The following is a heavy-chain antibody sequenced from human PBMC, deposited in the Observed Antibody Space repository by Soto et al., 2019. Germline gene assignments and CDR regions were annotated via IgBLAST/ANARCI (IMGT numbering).Heavy chain of an antibody. CDR2: ISAYNGNT. J-gene: IGHJ5*02. CDR1: GYTFTSYD. Sequence: ASVKVSCKVSGYTFTSYDISWVRQAPGQGLEWMGWISAYNGNTNYAQKLQGRVTMTTDTSTSAAYMELRSLRSDETAVYYCARHIVVVPAASGGGHWFDPWGKGTLVTVSS. CDR3: ARHIVVVPAASGGGHWFDP. D-gene: IGHD2-2*01. V-gene: IGHV1-18*01.